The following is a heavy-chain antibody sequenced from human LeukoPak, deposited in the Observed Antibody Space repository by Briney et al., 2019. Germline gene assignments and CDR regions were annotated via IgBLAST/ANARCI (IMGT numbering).Heavy chain of an antibody. CDR3: AKDRYSGTTGTTDYFDY. V-gene: IGHV3-23*01. Sequence: GRSLRLSCAASGFTFSAHAMTWVRQAPGKGLEWVSAISGSGGSTYYADSVKGRFTISRDNSKNTLYLQMNSLRAEDTAVYYCAKDRYSGTTGTTDYFDYWGQGTLVTVSP. J-gene: IGHJ4*02. CDR2: ISGSGGST. D-gene: IGHD1-1*01. CDR1: GFTFSAHA.